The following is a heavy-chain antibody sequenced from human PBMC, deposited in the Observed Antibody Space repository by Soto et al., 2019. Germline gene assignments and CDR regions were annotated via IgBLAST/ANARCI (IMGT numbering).Heavy chain of an antibody. J-gene: IGHJ6*02. Sequence: VGSLRLSCAASGFTFSSYGMHWVRQAPGKGLEWVAVIWYDGSNKYYADSVKGRFTISRDNSKNTLYLQMNSLRAEDTAVYYCARDGSYYYGMDVWGQGTTVTVSS. CDR1: GFTFSSYG. D-gene: IGHD2-15*01. CDR2: IWYDGSNK. CDR3: ARDGSYYYGMDV. V-gene: IGHV3-33*01.